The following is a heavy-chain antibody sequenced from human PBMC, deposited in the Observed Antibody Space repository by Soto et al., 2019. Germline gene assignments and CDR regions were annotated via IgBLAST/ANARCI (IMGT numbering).Heavy chain of an antibody. D-gene: IGHD3-10*01. V-gene: IGHV3-48*02. CDR2: ISISSSTR. CDR3: ARGGGFFDY. CDR1: GFTFSSYV. Sequence: EVQLVESGGGLVQPGGSLRLSCAASGFTFSSYVINWLRQAPGKGLEWVSYISISSSTRYYADSVRGRFTISRDNAKNSLYLQMNRLRDEDTAVYDCARGGGFFDYWGQGTLVTVSS. J-gene: IGHJ4*02.